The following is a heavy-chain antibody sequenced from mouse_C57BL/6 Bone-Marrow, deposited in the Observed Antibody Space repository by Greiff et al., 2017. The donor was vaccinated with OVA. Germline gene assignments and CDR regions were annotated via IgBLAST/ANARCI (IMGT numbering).Heavy chain of an antibody. CDR3: AKEVITTVVASDY. Sequence: VQLQQSGPELVKPGASVKISCKASGYTFTDYYINWVKQRPGQGLEWIGWIFPGSGSTYYNEKFKGKATLTVDKSSSTAYMLLSSLTSEDSAVYFCAKEVITTVVASDYWGQGTTLTVSS. D-gene: IGHD1-1*01. CDR2: IFPGSGST. J-gene: IGHJ2*01. V-gene: IGHV1-75*01. CDR1: GYTFTDYY.